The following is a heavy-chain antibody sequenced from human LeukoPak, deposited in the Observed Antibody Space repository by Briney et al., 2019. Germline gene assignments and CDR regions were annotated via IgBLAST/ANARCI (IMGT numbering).Heavy chain of an antibody. V-gene: IGHV3-7*01. CDR2: IKQDGSE. D-gene: IGHD3-10*01. CDR3: ATHPGDYWFGYLQL. J-gene: IGHJ4*02. Sequence: GGSLRLSCAASGFTFSNYWMSWVRQAPGKGLGWVAHIKQDGSEYYVDSMKGRFTVSRDNAKNSLYLQMNSSRAEDTAVYYCATHPGDYWFGYLQLWGQGALVTVSS. CDR1: GFTFSNYW.